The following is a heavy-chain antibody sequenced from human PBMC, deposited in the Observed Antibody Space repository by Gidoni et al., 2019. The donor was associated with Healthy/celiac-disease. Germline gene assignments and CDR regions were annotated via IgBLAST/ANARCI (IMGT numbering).Heavy chain of an antibody. V-gene: IGHV1-69*04. CDR1: GGTFSSYA. Sequence: QVQLVQSGAEVKKPGSSVKVSCKASGGTFSSYAISWVRQAPGQGLEWRGRIIPILGIANYAQKFQGRVTITADKSTSTAYMELSSLRSEDTAVYYCARDHRDYDSSGYYRGAYYFDYWGQGTLVTVSS. CDR2: IIPILGIA. J-gene: IGHJ4*02. D-gene: IGHD3-22*01. CDR3: ARDHRDYDSSGYYRGAYYFDY.